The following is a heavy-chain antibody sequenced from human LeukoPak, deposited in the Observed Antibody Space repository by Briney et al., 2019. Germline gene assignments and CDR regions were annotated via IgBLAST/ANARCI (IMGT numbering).Heavy chain of an antibody. Sequence: ASVKVSCKASGYTFTSYDINWVRQATGQGLEWMGWMNPNSGNTGYAQKFQGRVTITRNTSISTAYMELSSLRSEDTAVYYCARPVSSGWYDAFDIWGQGTMVTVSS. CDR2: MNPNSGNT. V-gene: IGHV1-8*03. D-gene: IGHD6-19*01. J-gene: IGHJ3*02. CDR1: GYTFTSYD. CDR3: ARPVSSGWYDAFDI.